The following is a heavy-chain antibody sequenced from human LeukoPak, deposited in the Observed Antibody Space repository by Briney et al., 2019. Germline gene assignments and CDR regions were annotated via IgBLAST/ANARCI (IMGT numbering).Heavy chain of an antibody. J-gene: IGHJ6*03. CDR2: ISPGDSDT. D-gene: IGHD2-2*01. Sequence: GESLKISCKGSGYTFANYWIGWVRQMPGKGLEWMGIISPGDSDTRYSPSFQGQVTISADKSITTAYLQWSSLKASDTAMYYCARRTIVPTANWDYMDVWGKGTTVTVSS. CDR3: ARRTIVPTANWDYMDV. CDR1: GYTFANYW. V-gene: IGHV5-51*01.